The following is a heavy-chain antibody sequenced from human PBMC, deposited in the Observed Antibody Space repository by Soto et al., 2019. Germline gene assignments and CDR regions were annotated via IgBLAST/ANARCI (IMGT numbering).Heavy chain of an antibody. V-gene: IGHV3-49*03. CDR1: GFTFGDYA. CDR3: ARGHRSGFYDY. J-gene: IGHJ4*02. D-gene: IGHD6-19*01. CDR2: IRSKAYGGTT. Sequence: PGGSLRLSCTGSGFTFGDYAMSWFRQAPGKGLEWVGFIRSKAYGGTTEYAASVKGRFTISRDNSKNTLYLQMGSLRAEDMAVDYWARGHRSGFYDYWGKGTLVTVSS.